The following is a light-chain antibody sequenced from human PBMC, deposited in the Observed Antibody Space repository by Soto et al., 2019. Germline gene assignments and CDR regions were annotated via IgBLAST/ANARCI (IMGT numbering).Light chain of an antibody. CDR1: QSVSSSY. V-gene: IGKV3-20*01. CDR2: GAS. CDR3: QQYGISGFT. Sequence: EIVLTQSPGTLSLSPGERATLSCRASQSVSSSYLAWYQQQPGQAPRLLIYGASSRATGIPDRFSGSGSGTDYTLHIRRLEPEDFGVYYCQQYGISGFTFGPGTKVDIQ. J-gene: IGKJ3*01.